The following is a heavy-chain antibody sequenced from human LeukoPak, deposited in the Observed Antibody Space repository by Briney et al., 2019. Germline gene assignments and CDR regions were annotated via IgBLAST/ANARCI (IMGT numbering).Heavy chain of an antibody. Sequence: PSETLSLTCAVYGGSFSGYYWSWIRQPPGKGLEWIGEINHSGSTNYNPSLKSRVTISVDTSKNQFSLKLSSVTAADTAVYYCAHSSTSCCYFDYWGQGTLVTVSS. J-gene: IGHJ4*02. CDR2: INHSGST. CDR3: AHSSTSCCYFDY. CDR1: GGSFSGYY. V-gene: IGHV4-34*01. D-gene: IGHD2-2*01.